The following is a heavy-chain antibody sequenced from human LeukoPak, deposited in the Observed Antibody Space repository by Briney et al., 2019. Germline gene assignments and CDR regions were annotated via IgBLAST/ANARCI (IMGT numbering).Heavy chain of an antibody. CDR1: GFTFSSYS. CDR3: ARVGCSSTSCQLGLNY. J-gene: IGHJ4*02. CDR2: ISSSSSYI. Sequence: PGGSLRLSCAASGFTFSSYSMTWVRQAPGKGLEWVSSISSSSSYIYYADSVKGRFTISRDNAKNSLYLQMNSLRAEDTAVYYCARVGCSSTSCQLGLNYWGQGTLVTVSS. D-gene: IGHD2-2*01. V-gene: IGHV3-21*01.